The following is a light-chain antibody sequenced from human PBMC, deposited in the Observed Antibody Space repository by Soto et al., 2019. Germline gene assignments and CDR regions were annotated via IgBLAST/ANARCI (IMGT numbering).Light chain of an antibody. V-gene: IGLV1-40*01. CDR2: DTT. Sequence: QSVLTQPPSVSGAPGQSVTISCIGSGSNIGAGYDVHWYQQLPGVAPKLLIFDTTNRPSGVPGRFSGSKSGNTASLTVSGLQAEDEADYYCSSYAGANKVLFGGGTKLTVL. CDR3: SSYAGANKVL. J-gene: IGLJ2*01. CDR1: GSNIGAGYD.